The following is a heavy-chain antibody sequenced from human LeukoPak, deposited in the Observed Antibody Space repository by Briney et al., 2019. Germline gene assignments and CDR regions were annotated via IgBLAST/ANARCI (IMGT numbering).Heavy chain of an antibody. V-gene: IGHV3-7*01. J-gene: IGHJ4*02. D-gene: IGHD6-19*01. CDR3: ARKGPHSSGFDY. CDR1: GFTFSIYW. Sequence: GGSLRLSCAASGFTFSIYWMSWVRQAPGKGLEWVANIKQDVSENYYVDSVRGRFTISRDNAKNSLYLQMNSLRAEDTAVYYCARKGPHSSGFDYWGRGTLVTVSS. CDR2: IKQDVSEN.